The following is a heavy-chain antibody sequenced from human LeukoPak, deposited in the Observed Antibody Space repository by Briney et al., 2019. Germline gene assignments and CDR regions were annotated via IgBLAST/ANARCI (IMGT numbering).Heavy chain of an antibody. CDR2: FDPEDGET. CDR3: ATPGATKGSPYFDY. Sequence: AASVKVSCKVSGYTLTELSMHWVRQAPGKGLEWMGGFDPEDGETIYAQKFQGRVTMTEDTSTDTAYMELSSLRSEDTAVYYCATPGATKGSPYFDYWGQGTLVTVSS. D-gene: IGHD1-26*01. J-gene: IGHJ4*02. CDR1: GYTLTELS. V-gene: IGHV1-24*01.